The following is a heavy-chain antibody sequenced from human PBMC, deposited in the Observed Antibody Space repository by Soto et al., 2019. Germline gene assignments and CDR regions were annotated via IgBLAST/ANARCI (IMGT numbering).Heavy chain of an antibody. CDR1: GGSISSYY. V-gene: IGHV4-59*01. D-gene: IGHD3-16*02. Sequence: SETLSLTCTVSGGSISSYYWSWIRQPPGKGLEWIGYIYYSGSTNYNPSLKSRVTISVDTSKNQFSLKLTSVTAADTAVYYCARDVRMITFGGVIAPDAFDIWGQGTMVTVSS. CDR2: IYYSGST. J-gene: IGHJ3*02. CDR3: ARDVRMITFGGVIAPDAFDI.